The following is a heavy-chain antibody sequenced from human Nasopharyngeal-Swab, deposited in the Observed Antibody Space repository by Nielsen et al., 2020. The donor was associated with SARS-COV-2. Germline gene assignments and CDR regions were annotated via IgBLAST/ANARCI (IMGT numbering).Heavy chain of an antibody. CDR3: AKEVRSWYLYYYYMDV. CDR2: TYYRSKWYN. CDR1: GDSVSSNSAA. Sequence: SQTLSLTCAISGDSVSSNSAAWNWLRQSPSRGLEWLGRTYYRSKWYNDYAVSVKSRITINPDTSKNQFSLQLNSVTPEDTAVYYCAKEVRSWYLYYYYMDVWGKGTTVTVSS. J-gene: IGHJ6*03. D-gene: IGHD6-13*01. V-gene: IGHV6-1*01.